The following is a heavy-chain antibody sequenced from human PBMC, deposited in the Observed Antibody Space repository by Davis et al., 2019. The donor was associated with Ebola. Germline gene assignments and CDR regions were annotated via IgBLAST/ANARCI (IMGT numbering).Heavy chain of an antibody. J-gene: IGHJ6*04. CDR2: TYYNSKWYN. CDR3: ARGWLRVGMDV. Sequence: PSETLSLTCAISGDSVSSGGWNWIRQSPSRGLEWLGRTYYNSKWYNDYAVSVKSRIIINPDTSKNQFSLQLNSVTPEDTALYYCARGWLRVGMDVWGKGTTVTVSS. V-gene: IGHV6-1*01. D-gene: IGHD5-18*01. CDR1: GDSVSSGG.